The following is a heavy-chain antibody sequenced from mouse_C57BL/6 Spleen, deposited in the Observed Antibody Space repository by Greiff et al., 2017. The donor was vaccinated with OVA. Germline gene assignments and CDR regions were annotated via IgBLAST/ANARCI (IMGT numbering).Heavy chain of an antibody. J-gene: IGHJ1*03. D-gene: IGHD1-1*01. V-gene: IGHV5-17*01. CDR1: GFTFSDYG. CDR2: ISSGSSTI. CDR3: ARLDYYGSPWYFDV. Sequence: EVKLVESGGGLVKPGGSLKLSCAASGFTFSDYGMHWVRQAPEKGLEWVAYISSGSSTIYYADTVKGRFTISRDNAKNTLFLQMTSLRSEDTAMYYCARLDYYGSPWYFDVWGTGTTVTVSS.